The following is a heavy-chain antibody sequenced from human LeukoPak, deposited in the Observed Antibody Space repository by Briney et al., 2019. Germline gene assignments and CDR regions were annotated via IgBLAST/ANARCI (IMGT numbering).Heavy chain of an antibody. D-gene: IGHD3-16*01. Sequence: SETLSLTCTVSGGSISSSSYYWGWIRQPPGKGLEWIGEINQSGSTNYKPSLKTRVTISVDTSKKQFSLKLSSVTAADTAVYYCARGPLRPLHSFDIWGQGTMVTVSS. CDR1: GGSISSSSYY. CDR3: ARGPLRPLHSFDI. CDR2: INQSGST. V-gene: IGHV4-39*07. J-gene: IGHJ3*02.